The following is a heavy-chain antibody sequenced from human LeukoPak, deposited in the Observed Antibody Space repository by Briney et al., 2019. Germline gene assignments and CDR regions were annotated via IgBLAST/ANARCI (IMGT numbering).Heavy chain of an antibody. J-gene: IGHJ6*03. Sequence: PSETLSLTCTVSGGSISSSSYYWGWIRQPPGKGLEWIGSIYYSGSTYYNPSLKSRVTISVDTSKNQFSLKLISVTAADTAVYYCARDLRDIVPGYYYYYMDVWGKGTTVTVSS. CDR3: ARDLRDIVPGYYYYYMDV. V-gene: IGHV4-39*02. CDR1: GGSISSSSYY. D-gene: IGHD2-15*01. CDR2: IYYSGST.